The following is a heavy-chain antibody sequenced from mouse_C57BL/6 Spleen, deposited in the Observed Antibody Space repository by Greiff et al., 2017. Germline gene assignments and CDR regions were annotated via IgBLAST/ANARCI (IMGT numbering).Heavy chain of an antibody. CDR3: ARSIYYGNYAMDY. V-gene: IGHV7-3*01. Sequence: EVKLVESGGGLVQPGGSLSLSCAASGFTFTDYYMSWVRQPPGKALEWLGFIRNKANGYTTEYSASVKGRFTISRDNSQSILYLQMNALRAEDSATYYCARSIYYGNYAMDYWGQGTSVTVSS. D-gene: IGHD2-1*01. CDR1: GFTFTDYY. CDR2: IRNKANGYTT. J-gene: IGHJ4*01.